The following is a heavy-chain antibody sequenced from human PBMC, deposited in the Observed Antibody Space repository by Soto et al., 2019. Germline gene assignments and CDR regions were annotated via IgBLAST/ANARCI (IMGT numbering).Heavy chain of an antibody. CDR3: AIGRGSSPISCYDY. Sequence: EVQLLESGGGLVQPGGSPRLSCAASGFTFNNYAMNWVRQAPGKGLEWVSTISTSGDNTYYADSVKGRFTISRDNXRTTLYLQMNSLGAEDTAVYYCAIGRGSSPISCYDYWGQGTLVTVSS. V-gene: IGHV3-23*01. D-gene: IGHD2-15*01. CDR1: GFTFNNYA. J-gene: IGHJ4*02. CDR2: ISTSGDNT.